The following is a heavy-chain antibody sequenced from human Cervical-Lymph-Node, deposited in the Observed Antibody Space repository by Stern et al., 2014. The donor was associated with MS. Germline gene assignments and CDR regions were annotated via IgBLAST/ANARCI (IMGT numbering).Heavy chain of an antibody. J-gene: IGHJ2*01. Sequence: DQLVESGPGLVKPSETLSLTCTVSRYSINSDYYWGWIRQPPGKGLEWIGSIYHSGGTYYNSSLKTRVTISVDTSKNQSSLKLSSVTAADTAVYYCARARAIAVAFDLWGRGTLVTVSS. V-gene: IGHV4-38-2*02. CDR3: ARARAIAVAFDL. CDR1: RYSINSDYY. CDR2: IYHSGGT. D-gene: IGHD6-19*01.